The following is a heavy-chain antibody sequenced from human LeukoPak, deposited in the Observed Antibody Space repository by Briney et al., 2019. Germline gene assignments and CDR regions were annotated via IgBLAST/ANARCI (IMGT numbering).Heavy chain of an antibody. CDR3: ARDREWFGELFAFDI. D-gene: IGHD3-10*01. CDR2: ISSSSNI. CDR1: GFTFSSYN. Sequence: PSGGSLRLSCAASGFTFSSYNMNWVRQAPGKGLEWVLYISSSSNIYYPGSVKGRFTISKEKAKNSMYLQMNNPKAQDTAVYYCARDREWFGELFAFDIWGQGTMVTVSS. J-gene: IGHJ3*02. V-gene: IGHV3-48*01.